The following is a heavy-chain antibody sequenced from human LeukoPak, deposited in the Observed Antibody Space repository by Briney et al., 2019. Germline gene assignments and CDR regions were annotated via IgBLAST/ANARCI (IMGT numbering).Heavy chain of an antibody. CDR1: GGSFSGYY. J-gene: IGHJ4*02. CDR3: ARIENYYDSSGYSL. V-gene: IGHV4-34*01. D-gene: IGHD3-22*01. Sequence: PSETLSLTCAVYGGSFSGYYWSWIRQPPGKGLEWIGEINHSGSTNYNPSHKSRVTISVDTSKNQFSLKLSSVTAADTAVYYCARIENYYDSSGYSLWGQGTLVTVSS. CDR2: INHSGST.